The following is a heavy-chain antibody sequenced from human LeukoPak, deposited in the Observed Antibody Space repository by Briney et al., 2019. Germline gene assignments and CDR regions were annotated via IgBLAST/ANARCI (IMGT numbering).Heavy chain of an antibody. CDR1: EFTFSNNW. V-gene: IGHV3-7*04. CDR3: ARGITMLVVAISPFDY. J-gene: IGHJ4*02. CDR2: IKEDGSIK. Sequence: GGSLRLSCAASEFTFSNNWMSWVRQAPGKGPEWVASIKEDGSIKYYVDSVKGRFTISRDNAKNSLYLQMSSLRAEDTAVYYCARGITMLVVAISPFDYWGQGTLVTVSS. D-gene: IGHD3-22*01.